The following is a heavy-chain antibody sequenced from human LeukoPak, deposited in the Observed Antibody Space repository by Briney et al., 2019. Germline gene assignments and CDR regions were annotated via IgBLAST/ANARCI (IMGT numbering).Heavy chain of an antibody. CDR3: ARDRARSYYYDSSGYYSPFDY. CDR2: ISSSSSYI. J-gene: IGHJ4*02. D-gene: IGHD3-22*01. Sequence: GGSLRLSCAASGFTFSSYSTNWVRQAPGKGLEWVSSISSSSSYIYYADSVKGRFTISRDNAKNSLYLQMNSLRAEDTAVYYCARDRARSYYYDSSGYYSPFDYWGQGTLVTVSS. V-gene: IGHV3-21*01. CDR1: GFTFSSYS.